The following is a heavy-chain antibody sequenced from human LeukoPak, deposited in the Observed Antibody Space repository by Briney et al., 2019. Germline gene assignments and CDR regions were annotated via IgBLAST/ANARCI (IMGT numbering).Heavy chain of an antibody. CDR3: AKETYYFDSSGYSALDP. D-gene: IGHD3-22*01. V-gene: IGHV3-74*01. CDR1: GFTFSSYW. CDR2: INTDASTT. J-gene: IGHJ5*02. Sequence: PGGSLRLSCAASGFTFSSYWMHWVRQAPGKGLMWVSRINTDASTTSNADSVKGRFTISRDNSKHTLYLQMNSLRPEDTAVYYCAKETYYFDSSGYSALDPWGQGTLVTVSS.